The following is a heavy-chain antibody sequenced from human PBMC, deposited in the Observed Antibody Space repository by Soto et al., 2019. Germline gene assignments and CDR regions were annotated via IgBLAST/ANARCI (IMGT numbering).Heavy chain of an antibody. V-gene: IGHV3-23*01. J-gene: IGHJ5*02. CDR3: VKVGADSGSSEAFYNWFDP. CDR2: ISGSGDST. Sequence: GGSLRLSCPASGFTFSNYAMSWVRQAPGKGLKWVSAISGSGDSTYYADSVKGRFTISRDNSKNTLYLQMNSLRAEDTAVYYCVKVGADSGSSEAFYNWFDPWGQGTLVTVSS. CDR1: GFTFSNYA. D-gene: IGHD6-13*01.